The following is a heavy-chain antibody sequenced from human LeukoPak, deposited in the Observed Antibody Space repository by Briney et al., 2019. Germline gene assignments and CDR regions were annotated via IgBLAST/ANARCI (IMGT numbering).Heavy chain of an antibody. J-gene: IGHJ4*02. Sequence: PGGSLRLSCVASGFTFSSYWMSWVRQTPEKGLEWVANIKQDESEKYYVDSVKGRFTISRDNAKNSLYLQMNSLRADDTAVYYCARDKIVGPTTLDYWGQGTLVTVSS. CDR1: GFTFSSYW. CDR2: IKQDESEK. D-gene: IGHD1-26*01. CDR3: ARDKIVGPTTLDY. V-gene: IGHV3-7*01.